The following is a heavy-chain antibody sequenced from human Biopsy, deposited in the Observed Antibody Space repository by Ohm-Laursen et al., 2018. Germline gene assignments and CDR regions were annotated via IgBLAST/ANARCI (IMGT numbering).Heavy chain of an antibody. J-gene: IGHJ5*02. Sequence: SDTLSLTCAVYGGTYSGYYWSWIRQPPGKGLEWSGEVHHDGRANYNPSLKSRVTISGDMSKKQFSLKLSGVTAADTAVYYCARFIVPSLHCSNGVCPIRWFDPWGQGTLVTVFS. V-gene: IGHV4-34*01. CDR1: GGTYSGYY. D-gene: IGHD2-2*01. CDR2: VHHDGRA. CDR3: ARFIVPSLHCSNGVCPIRWFDP.